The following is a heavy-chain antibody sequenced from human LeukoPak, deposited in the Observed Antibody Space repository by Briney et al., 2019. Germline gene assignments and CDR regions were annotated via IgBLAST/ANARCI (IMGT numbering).Heavy chain of an antibody. CDR3: AKDDNYIRFLS. CDR2: ISGSGGNT. J-gene: IGHJ5*02. CDR1: GFTFSSHG. V-gene: IGHV3-23*01. D-gene: IGHD3-10*01. Sequence: PGGSLRLSCAASGFTFSSHGMNWVRQAPGKGLEWVSGISGSGGNTYYADSVKGWFTISRDNSKNTLYLQMNSLRAEDTAVYYCAKDDNYIRFLSWGQGTLVTVSS.